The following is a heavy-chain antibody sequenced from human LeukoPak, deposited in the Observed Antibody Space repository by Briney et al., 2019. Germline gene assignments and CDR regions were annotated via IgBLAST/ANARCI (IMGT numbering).Heavy chain of an antibody. Sequence: GGSLRLSCAASGFTFSSYIMNWVRQAPGKGLEWVSSISSSSSYIYYADSVKGRFTISRDNAKNSLYLQMNSLRAEDTAVYYCARVLAAAGTSDYWGQGTLVTVSS. CDR1: GFTFSSYI. J-gene: IGHJ4*02. V-gene: IGHV3-21*01. CDR2: ISSSSSYI. D-gene: IGHD6-13*01. CDR3: ARVLAAAGTSDY.